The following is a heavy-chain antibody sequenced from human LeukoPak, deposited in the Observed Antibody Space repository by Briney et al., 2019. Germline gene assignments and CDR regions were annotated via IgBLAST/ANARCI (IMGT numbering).Heavy chain of an antibody. CDR3: ASPLVGATSY. D-gene: IGHD1-26*01. V-gene: IGHV4-59*12. CDR1: GASISSYY. CDR2: IYYSGST. Sequence: SETLSLTCTVSGASISSYYWSWIRQPPGKGLEWIGYIYYSGSTNYNPSLKSRVTISVDTSKNQFSLKLSSVTAADTAVYYCASPLVGATSYWGQGTLVTVSS. J-gene: IGHJ4*02.